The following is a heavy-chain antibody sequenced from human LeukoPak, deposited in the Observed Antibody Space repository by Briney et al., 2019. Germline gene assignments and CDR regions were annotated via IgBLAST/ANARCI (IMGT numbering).Heavy chain of an antibody. CDR3: ARGSLLLWFGEGPYYYYMDV. Sequence: PSETLSLTCTVSGGSISSGSYYWSWIRQPAGKGLEWIGYAYYSGTTSYNPSLKGRVSISVDTSKKQFSLNLSSVTAADTAVYYCARGSLLLWFGEGPYYYYMDVWGKGTTVTISS. CDR1: GGSISSGSYY. CDR2: AYYSGTT. J-gene: IGHJ6*03. D-gene: IGHD3-10*01. V-gene: IGHV4-61*10.